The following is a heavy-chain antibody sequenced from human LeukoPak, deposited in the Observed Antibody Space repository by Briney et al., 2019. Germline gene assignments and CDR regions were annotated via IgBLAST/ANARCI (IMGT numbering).Heavy chain of an antibody. CDR3: ARGGGYYDRSGYSFAY. V-gene: IGHV1-69*04. CDR1: GGTFSSYA. CDR2: IIPILGIA. D-gene: IGHD3-22*01. Sequence: SVKVSCKASGGTFSSYAISWVRQAPGQGLEWMGRIIPILGIANYAQKFQGRVTITADKSTSTAYMELSSLRSEDTAVYYCARGGGYYDRSGYSFAYWGQGTLVTVSS. J-gene: IGHJ4*02.